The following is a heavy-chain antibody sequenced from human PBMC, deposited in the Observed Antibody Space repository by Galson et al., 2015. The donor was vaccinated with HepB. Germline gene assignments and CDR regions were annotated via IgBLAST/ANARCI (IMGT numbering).Heavy chain of an antibody. V-gene: IGHV3-23*01. J-gene: IGHJ4*02. D-gene: IGHD2-8*01. Sequence: SLRLSCAASGFTFSSTSMTWVRQAPGKGLEWVSEISADGSRTYYKDSVKGRLTTPRDNSKNTLSLHMNSLRTEDTAVYYCAIGVYGTFQNWGQGSLVTVSS. CDR2: ISADGSRT. CDR1: GFTFSSTS. CDR3: AIGVYGTFQN.